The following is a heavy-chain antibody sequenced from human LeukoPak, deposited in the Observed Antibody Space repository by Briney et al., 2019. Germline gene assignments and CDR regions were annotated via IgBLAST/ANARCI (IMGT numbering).Heavy chain of an antibody. CDR1: VRSISSGGYY. D-gene: IGHD5-24*01. CDR2: IYYSEIT. CDR3: ARERWLQRMGFDY. J-gene: IGHJ4*02. Sequence: SETLSLTCTVSVRSISSGGYYWSWIRQHPGKGLAWIEYIYYSEITYYNPSLKSRVTISVDTSKNEFSLKLSSVTAADTAVYYCARERWLQRMGFDYWGQGTLVTVSS. V-gene: IGHV4-31*03.